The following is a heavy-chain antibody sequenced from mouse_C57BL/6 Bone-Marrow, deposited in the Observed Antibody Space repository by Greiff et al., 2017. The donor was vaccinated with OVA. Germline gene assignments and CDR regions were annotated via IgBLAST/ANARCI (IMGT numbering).Heavy chain of an antibody. CDR2: ISNGGGST. J-gene: IGHJ2*01. CDR3: ARGLAYFDY. D-gene: IGHD4-1*01. CDR1: GFTFSDYY. Sequence: EVKLVESGGGLVQPGGSLKLSCAASGFTFSDYYMYWVRQTPEKRLEWVAYISNGGGSTYYPDTVKGRFTISRDNAKNTLYLQMSRLKSEDTAMYYCARGLAYFDYWGQGTTLTVSS. V-gene: IGHV5-12*01.